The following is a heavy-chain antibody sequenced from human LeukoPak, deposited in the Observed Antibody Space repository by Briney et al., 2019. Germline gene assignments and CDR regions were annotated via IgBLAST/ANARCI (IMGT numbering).Heavy chain of an antibody. CDR3: ARGETPPYYFDY. J-gene: IGHJ4*02. Sequence: ASVKVSCKASGYTFIGYYMHWVRQAPGHGLEWMGWINPNSGGTNYAQKFQGRVTMNRDRSISTAYMELRSLRSDDTAVYYCARGETPPYYFDYWGQGTLVTVSS. V-gene: IGHV1-2*02. CDR2: INPNSGGT. CDR1: GYTFIGYY.